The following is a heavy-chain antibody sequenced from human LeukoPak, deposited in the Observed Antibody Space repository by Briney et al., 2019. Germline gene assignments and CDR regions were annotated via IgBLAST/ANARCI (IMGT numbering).Heavy chain of an antibody. J-gene: IGHJ5*02. CDR3: ARLGSWYRKNWFDP. D-gene: IGHD6-13*01. CDR2: INHRGST. Sequence: SETLSLTCAVYGGSFSGYYWSWIRQPPGKGLEWIGEINHRGSTNYNPSLKSRVTISVDTSKNQFSLKLSSVTAADTAVYYCARLGSWYRKNWFDPWGQGTLVTVSS. V-gene: IGHV4-34*01. CDR1: GGSFSGYY.